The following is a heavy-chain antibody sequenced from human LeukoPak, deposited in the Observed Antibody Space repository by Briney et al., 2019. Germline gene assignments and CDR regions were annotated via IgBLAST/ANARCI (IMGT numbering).Heavy chain of an antibody. Sequence: ASVKVSCKASGYTFTIYDVNWVRQAPGQGLEWMGWMNPDSGNTGYAPKFQGRVSMTRNTSINTAYMELSSLTSDDTAVYYCAEVSSKWYGNALEIWGQGTMVTVSA. J-gene: IGHJ3*02. D-gene: IGHD6-13*01. CDR1: GYTFTIYD. V-gene: IGHV1-8*01. CDR2: MNPDSGNT. CDR3: AEVSSKWYGNALEI.